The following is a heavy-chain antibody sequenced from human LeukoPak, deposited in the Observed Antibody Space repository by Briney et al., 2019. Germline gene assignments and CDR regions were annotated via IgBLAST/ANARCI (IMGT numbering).Heavy chain of an antibody. V-gene: IGHV3-7*01. J-gene: IGHJ4*02. D-gene: IGHD5-24*01. Sequence: GGSLRLSCAASGFTFSSYWMSWVRQAPGKGLEWVANIKQDGSEKYYVDSVKGRFTISRDNAKNSLYLQMNSLRAEDTAVYYCARGRWLQSEGYLDYWGQGTLVTVSS. CDR1: GFTFSSYW. CDR3: ARGRWLQSEGYLDY. CDR2: IKQDGSEK.